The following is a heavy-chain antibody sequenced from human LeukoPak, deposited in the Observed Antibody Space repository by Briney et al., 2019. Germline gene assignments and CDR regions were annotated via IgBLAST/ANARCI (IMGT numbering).Heavy chain of an antibody. CDR3: ARGARGRFGELLYAF. V-gene: IGHV4-59*01. D-gene: IGHD3-10*01. Sequence: SETLSLTCTVSGGSMSSYYWSWIRQPPGKGLEWIGYIYYTGSTNYNPSLKSRVTTSVDMSKNQFSLKLSSATAADTAVYYCARGARGRFGELLYAFWGQGTLVTVSS. CDR1: GGSMSSYY. CDR2: IYYTGST. J-gene: IGHJ4*02.